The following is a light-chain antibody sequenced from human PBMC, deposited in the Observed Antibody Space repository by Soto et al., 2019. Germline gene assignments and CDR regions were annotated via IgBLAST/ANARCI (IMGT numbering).Light chain of an antibody. J-gene: IGKJ1*01. CDR2: AVS. Sequence: EITLTQSPGTLSLSPGERATLSCRASQTLSNSFIAWYQHKPGQAPRLLIYAVSDRATGTPDRFSGSGSGTDFTLTISRLEPEDFAVYYCQQYVGSSRTFGQGTKVDIK. V-gene: IGKV3-20*01. CDR3: QQYVGSSRT. CDR1: QTLSNSF.